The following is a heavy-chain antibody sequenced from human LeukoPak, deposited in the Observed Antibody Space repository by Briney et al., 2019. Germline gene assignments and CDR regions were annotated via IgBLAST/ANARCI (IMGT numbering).Heavy chain of an antibody. D-gene: IGHD6-25*01. Sequence: SETLSLTCTVSVDSTSSYYSSCIRQPPGKRLEWIGYIYTSGSTNYNPALKRRVTISVDTSKNQFSLKLSSVTAADTAVYYCARHRRSSVFDYWGQGTLVTVSS. CDR3: ARHRRSSVFDY. J-gene: IGHJ4*02. CDR2: IYTSGST. V-gene: IGHV4-4*09. CDR1: VDSTSSYY.